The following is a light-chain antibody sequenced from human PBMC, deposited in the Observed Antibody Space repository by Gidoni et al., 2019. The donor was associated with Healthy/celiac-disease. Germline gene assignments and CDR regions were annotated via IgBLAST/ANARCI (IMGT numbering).Light chain of an antibody. CDR1: QSISSY. CDR3: QQSYSTPTWT. J-gene: IGKJ1*01. V-gene: IGKV1-39*01. Sequence: DIQITQPPSSLSASVADRVTITCRASQSISSYLNWYQQKPGNAPKLLIYAASSLQSGVPSRFSGSGSGTDFTLTISSLQPEDFATYYCQQSYSTPTWTFXQXTKVEIK. CDR2: AAS.